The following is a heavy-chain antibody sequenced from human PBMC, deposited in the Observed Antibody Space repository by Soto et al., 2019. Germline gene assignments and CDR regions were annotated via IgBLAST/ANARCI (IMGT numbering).Heavy chain of an antibody. V-gene: IGHV4-30-2*01. CDR2: IYHSGST. CDR1: GGSISSGGYS. D-gene: IGHD6-19*01. Sequence: QLQLQESGSGLVKPSQTLSLTCAVSGGSISSGGYSWSWIRQPPGKGLEWIGYIYHSGSTYYNPSLKSRVTISVDSSKNQFSLKLSSVTAAAPAVYYGAAAAGLGAVAADYWGQGTRVPVSS. J-gene: IGHJ4*02. CDR3: AAAAGLGAVAADY.